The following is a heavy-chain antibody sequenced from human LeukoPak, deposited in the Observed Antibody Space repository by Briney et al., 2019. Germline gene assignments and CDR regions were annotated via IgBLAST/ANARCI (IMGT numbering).Heavy chain of an antibody. CDR3: ARRESSAWYYFDY. Sequence: QTSETLSLTCTVSGGSISSSSYYWGWIRQPPGKGLQWIGSIYHSGSTDYNPTLKSRVTISVDTSKNQFSMKLSSVTAADTSVYYCARRESSAWYYFDYWGQGTLVTVSS. J-gene: IGHJ4*02. CDR1: GGSISSSSYY. V-gene: IGHV4-39*01. CDR2: IYHSGST. D-gene: IGHD6-19*01.